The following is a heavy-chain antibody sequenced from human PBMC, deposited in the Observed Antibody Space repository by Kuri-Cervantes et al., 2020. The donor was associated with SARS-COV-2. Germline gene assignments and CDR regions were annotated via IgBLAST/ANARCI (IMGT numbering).Heavy chain of an antibody. J-gene: IGHJ4*02. CDR3: ARYELGTTSSFDY. V-gene: IGHV1-8*01. CDR1: ETTFPNYD. D-gene: IGHD7-27*01. CDR2: VKTNSGNT. Sequence: ASVKVSCKAPETTFPNYDINWVRQATGQGLEWMGMVKTNSGNTLYAQFFQGRVTMTRDTSTSTVYMELSSLTSEDTAVYYCARYELGTTSSFDYWGQGTRVTVSS.